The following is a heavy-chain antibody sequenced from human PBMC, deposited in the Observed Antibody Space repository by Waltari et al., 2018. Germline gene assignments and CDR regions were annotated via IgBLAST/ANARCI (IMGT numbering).Heavy chain of an antibody. J-gene: IGHJ4*02. D-gene: IGHD3-3*01. CDR1: GGSISSSSYY. CDR2: IYYSGST. CDR3: ARVPITIFGVVTD. V-gene: IGHV4-61*05. Sequence: QLQLQESGPGLVKPSETLSLTCTVSGGSISSSSYYWGWIRQPPGKGLEWIGYIYYSGSTNSNPSLKSRGTISVDTSKNLFALKLSCVTAADTAVYYCARVPITIFGVVTDWGQGTLVTVSS.